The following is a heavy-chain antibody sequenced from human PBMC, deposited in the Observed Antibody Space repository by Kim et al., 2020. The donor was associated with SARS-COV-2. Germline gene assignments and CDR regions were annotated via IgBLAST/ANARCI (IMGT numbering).Heavy chain of an antibody. CDR1: GGSITSGDYY. CDR3: ARDLRGSGRYKSEECDP. CDR2: ILHSGTT. D-gene: IGHD3-10*01. Sequence: SETLSLTCTVSGGSITSGDYYWTWIRQHPVKGLEWIGYILHSGTTYYNPSLKSRVTMSVDTSKNQFSLNLTFVTAADTATYYCARDLRGSGRYKSEECDPWRQGTLVIVSS. J-gene: IGHJ5*02. V-gene: IGHV4-30-4*01.